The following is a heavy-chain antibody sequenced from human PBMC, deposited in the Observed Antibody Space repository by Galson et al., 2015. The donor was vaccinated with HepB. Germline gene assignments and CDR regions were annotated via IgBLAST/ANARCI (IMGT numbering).Heavy chain of an antibody. Sequence: SLRLSCAASGFTFSSYAMSWVRQAPGKGLEWVSAISGSDGSTYYADSVKGRFTISRENSKNTLYLQMNSLRAEDTAVYYCARPRGGLWFLYAFDIWGQGTMVTVSS. D-gene: IGHD3-10*01. V-gene: IGHV3-23*01. CDR2: ISGSDGST. CDR3: ARPRGGLWFLYAFDI. J-gene: IGHJ3*02. CDR1: GFTFSSYA.